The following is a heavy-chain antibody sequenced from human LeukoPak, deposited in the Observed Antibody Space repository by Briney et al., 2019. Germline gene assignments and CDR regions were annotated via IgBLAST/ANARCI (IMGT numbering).Heavy chain of an antibody. CDR2: PSRSSRYL. D-gene: IGHD3-10*01. CDR1: GFTFRSYS. CDR3: ARGPSITMVRGGQWCYYMDV. V-gene: IGHV3-21*04. J-gene: IGHJ6*03. Sequence: GGSLRFSFAASGFTFRSYSLNWVRQAPGKGRDGVSSPSRSSRYLYYADSVKGRFTISRDNSKNTLYLQMNSLRAEDTAVYYCARGPSITMVRGGQWCYYMDVWGKGTTVTISS.